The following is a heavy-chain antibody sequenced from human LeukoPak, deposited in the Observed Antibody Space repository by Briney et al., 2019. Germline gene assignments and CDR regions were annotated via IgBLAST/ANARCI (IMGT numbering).Heavy chain of an antibody. Sequence: GGSLRLSCAASGFTFSSYGIHWVRQSPGKGLDSVAVISYDGSNKYYAYSVNGRFTISRDNYKNTLYLQMNSLRAEDTAVYYCAKGSIRRYRPLPSGVDYWGQGTLVTVSS. CDR2: ISYDGSNK. V-gene: IGHV3-30*18. CDR1: GFTFSSYG. CDR3: AKGSIRRYRPLPSGVDY. J-gene: IGHJ4*02. D-gene: IGHD1-1*01.